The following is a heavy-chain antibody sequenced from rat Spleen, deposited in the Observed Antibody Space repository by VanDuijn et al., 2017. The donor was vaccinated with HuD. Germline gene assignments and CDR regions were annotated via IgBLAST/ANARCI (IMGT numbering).Heavy chain of an antibody. CDR1: GYTFSDYY. D-gene: IGHD1-7*01. CDR2: ISTGGGNT. V-gene: IGHV5-25*01. CDR3: ARHDSSCGHYNWFTY. J-gene: IGHJ3*01. Sequence: EVQLVESGGGLVQPGRSMKLSCAAAGYTFSDYYMAWVRQAPTKGLEWVASISTGGGNTYCRDSVKGRFTISRDNAKSTLYLQMDSLRSEDTATYYCARHDSSCGHYNWFTYWGQGTLVAVSS.